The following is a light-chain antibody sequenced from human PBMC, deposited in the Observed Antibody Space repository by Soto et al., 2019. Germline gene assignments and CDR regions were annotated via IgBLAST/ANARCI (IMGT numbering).Light chain of an antibody. V-gene: IGKV3-15*01. CDR2: ATS. J-gene: IGKJ4*01. CDR3: HQYNDWLS. Sequence: ETVMTQSPAALSVSPGERATLSCRASQSVRGLLAWYQQKPGQAPRLLIYATSTRVTGIPARFSGSGSGTEFTLTISSLQSEDFGIYYCHQYNDWLSFGGGTKVEIK. CDR1: QSVRGL.